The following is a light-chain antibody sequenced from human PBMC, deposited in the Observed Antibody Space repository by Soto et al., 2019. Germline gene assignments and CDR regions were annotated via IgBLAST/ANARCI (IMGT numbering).Light chain of an antibody. CDR2: DVG. CDR3: CSYAGSYSLV. CDR1: SNDVGGYNY. J-gene: IGLJ2*01. V-gene: IGLV2-11*01. Sequence: QSALTQPRSVSGSPGQSVTLSCTGTSNDVGGYNYVSWYQQYPGKAPTLMIYDVGKRPSGVPDRFSGSKSGNTASLIISGLQAEDEADYYCCSYAGSYSLVFGGGTKLTAL.